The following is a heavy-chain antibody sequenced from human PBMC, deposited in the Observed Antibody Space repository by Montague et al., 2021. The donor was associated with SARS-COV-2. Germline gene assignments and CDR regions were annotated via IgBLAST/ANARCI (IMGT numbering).Heavy chain of an antibody. D-gene: IGHD5-18*01. Sequence: SETLSFTCAVYGGSSSNYYWSWIRQSPGKGLEWVGEINHSGYTDYNPSLESRLTISLDTSKKQFSLKMTSVTAADTAVYYCASAPRFSFGYWAYWGQGTLVSVAS. J-gene: IGHJ4*02. CDR3: ASAPRFSFGYWAY. V-gene: IGHV4-34*01. CDR2: INHSGYT. CDR1: GGSSSNYY.